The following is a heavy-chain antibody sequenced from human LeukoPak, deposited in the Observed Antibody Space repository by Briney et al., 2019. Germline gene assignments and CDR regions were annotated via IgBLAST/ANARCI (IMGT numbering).Heavy chain of an antibody. CDR2: ISSSGST. J-gene: IGHJ4*02. CDR1: GDSISSGDYY. Sequence: SETLSLTCTVSGDSISSGDYYWSWIRQPAGKGLEWIGRISSSGSTNYNPSLKSRVTISVDTSKNQFSLKLSSVTAADTAVYYCARHFIEYYYDSSVSHWGQGTLVTVSS. V-gene: IGHV4-61*02. CDR3: ARHFIEYYYDSSVSH. D-gene: IGHD3-22*01.